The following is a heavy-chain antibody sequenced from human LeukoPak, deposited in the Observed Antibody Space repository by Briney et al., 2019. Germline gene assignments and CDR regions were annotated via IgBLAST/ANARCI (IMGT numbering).Heavy chain of an antibody. CDR1: GFTFSSYW. CDR2: IKQDGSEK. V-gene: IGHV3-7*01. J-gene: IGHJ4*02. D-gene: IGHD3-3*01. Sequence: PGGSLRLSCAASGFTFSSYWMSWVRQAPGKGLEWVANIKQDGSEKYYVDSVKGRFTISRDNAKNSLYLQMKSLRAEDTAVYYCARDSEGLLRGAYFDYWGQGTLVTVSS. CDR3: ARDSEGLLRGAYFDY.